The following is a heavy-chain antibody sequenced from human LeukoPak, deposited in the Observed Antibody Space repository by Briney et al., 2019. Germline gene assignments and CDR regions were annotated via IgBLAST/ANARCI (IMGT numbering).Heavy chain of an antibody. D-gene: IGHD3-10*01. CDR3: TTRELRYYGSGTYPVAFDI. V-gene: IGHV3-15*01. CDR1: GFTFSNAW. J-gene: IGHJ3*02. Sequence: GGSLRLSCAASGFTFSNAWMNWVRQAPGKGLEWVGRIRSKSDHGTKDYAAPVKGRVTISRDDSKNTLYLQMNSLKTEDTAVYYCTTRELRYYGSGTYPVAFDIWGQGTMVTVSS. CDR2: IRSKSDHGTK.